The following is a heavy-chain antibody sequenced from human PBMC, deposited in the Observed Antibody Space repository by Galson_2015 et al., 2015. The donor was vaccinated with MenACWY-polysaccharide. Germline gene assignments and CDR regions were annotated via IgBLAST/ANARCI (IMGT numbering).Heavy chain of an antibody. D-gene: IGHD1-1*01. CDR1: HDSVSSSY. V-gene: IGHV4-4*07. CDR2: IHATGST. CDR3: ARRSLDNWYFDL. J-gene: IGHJ2*01. Sequence: SETLSLTCTVSHDSVSSSYWSWIRQSADKGLEYLGRIHATGSTAYNPSFRSRVAMSVDLPSNQLSLRLVSVTPSDTAIYYCARRSLDNWYFDLWGRGTLVIVSS.